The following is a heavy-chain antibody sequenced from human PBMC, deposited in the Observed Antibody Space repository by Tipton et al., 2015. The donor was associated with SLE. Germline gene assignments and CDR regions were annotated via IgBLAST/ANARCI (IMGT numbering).Heavy chain of an antibody. Sequence: GSLRLSCAASGFTFSDYYMSWIRQAPGKVLQWVSYVSSSGSTIYYADSVKGRFTISRDNAKNSLYLQLNSLRAEGTAVYYCAGGRDDFWIGYRYYYYGMDDWGQWTTVTVSS. CDR3: AGGRDDFWIGYRYYYYGMDD. CDR1: GFTFSDYY. V-gene: IGHV3-11*04. CDR2: VSSSGSTI. J-gene: IGHJ6*02. D-gene: IGHD3-3*01.